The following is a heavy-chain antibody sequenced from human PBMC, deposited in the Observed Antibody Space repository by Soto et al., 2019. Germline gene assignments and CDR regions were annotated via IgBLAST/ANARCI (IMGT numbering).Heavy chain of an antibody. CDR3: ARSVGAAPSVC. V-gene: IGHV1-3*01. D-gene: IGHD1-26*01. Sequence: QVQLVQSGAEVKKPGASVKVSCKASGYTFTSYAMNWVRQAPAQRLEWMGWINAGNGNTKYSQKFQGRVTITRDTSARTAYIELSSLRSEDRAVYYCARSVGAAPSVCWCQGNLVTVSS. CDR1: GYTFTSYA. J-gene: IGHJ4*02. CDR2: INAGNGNT.